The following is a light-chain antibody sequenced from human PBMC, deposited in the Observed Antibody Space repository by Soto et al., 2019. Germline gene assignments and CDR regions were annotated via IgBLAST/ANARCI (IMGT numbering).Light chain of an antibody. Sequence: EIVLTQSPGTLSLSPGERATLSCWASESVSSGYLAWYQQKPGQAPRLLIFGASSRATGIPDRFRGSGSGTDFTLTISRVEPEDFAVYYCQQYGSSHPWTFGQGTKVDI. CDR2: GAS. CDR1: ESVSSGY. CDR3: QQYGSSHPWT. V-gene: IGKV3-20*01. J-gene: IGKJ1*01.